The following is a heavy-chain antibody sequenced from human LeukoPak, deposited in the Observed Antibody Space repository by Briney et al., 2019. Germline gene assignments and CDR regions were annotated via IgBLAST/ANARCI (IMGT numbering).Heavy chain of an antibody. D-gene: IGHD2-2*01. CDR1: GGSISSGSYY. V-gene: IGHV4-61*02. Sequence: PSQTLSLTCTVSGGSISSGSYYWSWIRQPAGKGLEWIGRIYTSGSTNYNPSLKSRVTISVDTSKNQFSLKLSSVTAADTAVYYCAGDGGPAGLYYYYYMDVWGKGTTVTISS. J-gene: IGHJ6*03. CDR2: IYTSGST. CDR3: AGDGGPAGLYYYYYMDV.